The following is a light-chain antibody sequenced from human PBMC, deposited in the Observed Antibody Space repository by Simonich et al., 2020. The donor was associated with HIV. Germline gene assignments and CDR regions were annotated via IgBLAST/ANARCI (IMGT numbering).Light chain of an antibody. J-gene: IGLJ3*02. V-gene: IGLV6-57*03. Sequence: NFMLTQPHSVSESPGKTVTISCTRSSGSIASNYVQWYQQRPGSAPTTVIYEDNQRPSGAPDRFSGSIDSSSNSASLTISGLKTEDEADYYCQSYDISNHWVFGGGTKLTVL. CDR2: EDN. CDR3: QSYDISNHWV. CDR1: SGSIASNY.